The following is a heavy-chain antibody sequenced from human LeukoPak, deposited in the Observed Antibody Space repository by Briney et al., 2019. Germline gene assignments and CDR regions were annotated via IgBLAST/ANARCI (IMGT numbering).Heavy chain of an antibody. CDR2: ISYDGSNK. V-gene: IGHV3-30*18. CDR1: GFTFSRYG. J-gene: IGHJ6*02. CDR3: AKDIIEDVMVNYYGMYV. D-gene: IGHD3-22*01. Sequence: GRSLRLSCTVSGFTFSRYGMHWDRQAPGKGLEWVAVISYDGSNKYYADSVKGRFTISRDNSKNTLYLQMNSLRAEDTAVYYCAKDIIEDVMVNYYGMYVWCQGTTVTVSS.